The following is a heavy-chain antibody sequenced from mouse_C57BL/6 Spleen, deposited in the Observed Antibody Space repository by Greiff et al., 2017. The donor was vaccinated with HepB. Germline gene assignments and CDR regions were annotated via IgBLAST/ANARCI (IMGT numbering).Heavy chain of an antibody. J-gene: IGHJ4*01. CDR2: IYPGSGST. CDR1: GYTFTSYW. D-gene: IGHD4-1*01. CDR3: ARNWDGYAMDY. V-gene: IGHV1-55*01. Sequence: QVQLQQPGAELVKPGASVKMSCKASGYTFTSYWITWVKQRPGQGLEWIGDIYPGSGSTNYNEKFKSKATLTVDTSSSTAYMQLSSRTSEDSAVYYCARNWDGYAMDYWGQGTSVTVSS.